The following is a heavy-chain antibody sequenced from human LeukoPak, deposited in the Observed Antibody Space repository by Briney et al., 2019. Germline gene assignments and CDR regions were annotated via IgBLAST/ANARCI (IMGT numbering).Heavy chain of an antibody. CDR2: ISYDGSNK. CDR1: GFTFSSYG. D-gene: IGHD3-10*01. Sequence: GRSLRLSCAASGFTFSSYGMHWVRQAPGKGLEWVAVISYDGSNKYYADSVKGRFTISRDNSKNTLYLQMNSLRAEDTAVYYCAKVVNYYGSDDYWGQGTLVTVSS. CDR3: AKVVNYYGSDDY. V-gene: IGHV3-30*18. J-gene: IGHJ4*02.